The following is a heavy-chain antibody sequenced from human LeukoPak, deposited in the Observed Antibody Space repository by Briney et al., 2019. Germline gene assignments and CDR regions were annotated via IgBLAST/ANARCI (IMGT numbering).Heavy chain of an antibody. CDR1: GYTFTDYG. V-gene: IGHV1-18*01. Sequence: ASVKVSCKASGYTFTDYGISWVRQAPGQGLERMGWISTYNGNTNYAQKFQGRVTLTTDTSASTAYMELRSLRSDDTAVYYCARDLGYCSGNRCYRNWFDPWGQGTLVTVSS. CDR3: ARDLGYCSGNRCYRNWFDP. J-gene: IGHJ5*02. D-gene: IGHD2-2*03. CDR2: ISTYNGNT.